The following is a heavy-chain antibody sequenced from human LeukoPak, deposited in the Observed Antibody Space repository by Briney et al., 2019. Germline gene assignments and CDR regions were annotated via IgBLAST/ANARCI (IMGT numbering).Heavy chain of an antibody. D-gene: IGHD3-22*01. CDR1: GYTFTSYG. V-gene: IGHV1-18*01. CDR2: ISAYNGNT. CDR3: ATMTTFDP. Sequence: ASVKVSCKASGYTFTSYGISWVRQAPGQGLKWMGWISAYNGNTNYAQKLQGRVTITADTSTDTAYMELNNLRSEDTAVYYCATMTTFDPWGQGTLVTVSP. J-gene: IGHJ5*02.